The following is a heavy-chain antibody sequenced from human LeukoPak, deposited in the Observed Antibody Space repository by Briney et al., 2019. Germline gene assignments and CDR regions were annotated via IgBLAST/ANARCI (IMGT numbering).Heavy chain of an antibody. CDR2: ISSSSSTI. Sequence: GGSLRLSCAASGFTFSSYSMNWVRQAPGKGLEWVSYISSSSSTIYYADSVKGRFTISRDNAKNSLYLQMNSLRAEDTAVYYCAKDRGYYYGSGSYYNLLDYWGQGTLVTVSS. CDR3: AKDRGYYYGSGSYYNLLDY. D-gene: IGHD3-10*01. J-gene: IGHJ4*02. CDR1: GFTFSSYS. V-gene: IGHV3-48*01.